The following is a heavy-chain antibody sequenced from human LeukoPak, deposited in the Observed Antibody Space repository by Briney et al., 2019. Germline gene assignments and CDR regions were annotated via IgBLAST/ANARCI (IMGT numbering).Heavy chain of an antibody. CDR2: ISSSGGST. CDR1: GFTFSDYY. D-gene: IGHD2-2*02. V-gene: IGHV3-11*01. J-gene: IGHJ4*02. CDR3: AGYNCSSTRCYTGGLDY. Sequence: GGSLRLSCAASGFTFSDYYMSWIRQAPGKGLEWVSYISSSGGSTYYADSVKGRFTVSRDSSKNTLYLQMNSLRAEDTAVYFCAGYNCSSTRCYTGGLDYWGQGTLVTVSS.